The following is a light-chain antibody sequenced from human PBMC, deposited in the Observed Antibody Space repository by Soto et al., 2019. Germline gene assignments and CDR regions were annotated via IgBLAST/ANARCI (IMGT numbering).Light chain of an antibody. J-gene: IGKJ5*01. Sequence: IQMTQSPTSLSASQGDRVTITCRASQNIVSFLNWYQQKQGEAPRLLVYSAFRIQSGVPSRFNASGSGTDFTLSISSLQPEDFSTYYCQEGSTIPITLGVGARLEI. V-gene: IGKV1-39*01. CDR1: QNIVSF. CDR3: QEGSTIPIT. CDR2: SAF.